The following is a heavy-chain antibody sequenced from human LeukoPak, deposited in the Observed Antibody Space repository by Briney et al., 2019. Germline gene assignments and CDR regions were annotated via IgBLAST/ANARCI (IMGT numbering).Heavy chain of an antibody. J-gene: IGHJ6*03. CDR2: IYSGGST. D-gene: IGHD2-2*01. CDR3: ARIPLTYCSSTSCRREYYYYMDV. CDR1: GFTVSSNY. Sequence: PGGSLRLSCAASGFTVSSNYMSWVRQAPGKGLEWVSVIYSGGSTYYADSVKGRFTISRDNSKNTLYLQMNSLRAEDTAVYYCARIPLTYCSSTSCRREYYYYMDVWGKGTTVTVSS. V-gene: IGHV3-53*01.